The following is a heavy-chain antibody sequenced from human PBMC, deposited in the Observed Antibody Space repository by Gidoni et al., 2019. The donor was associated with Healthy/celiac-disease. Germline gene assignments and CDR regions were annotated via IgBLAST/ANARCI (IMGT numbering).Heavy chain of an antibody. CDR3: ARQPRSPRGPRDAFDI. CDR2: IYYSGST. V-gene: IGHV4-39*01. Sequence: QLQLQESCPGLVKPSETLSLTCTVSVGSISSSRYYWGWIRQPPGKGLEWIGSIYYSGSTYYNPSLKSRVTISVDTSKNQFSLKLSSVTAADTAVYYCARQPRSPRGPRDAFDIWGQGTMVTVSS. CDR1: VGSISSSRYY. D-gene: IGHD6-25*01. J-gene: IGHJ3*02.